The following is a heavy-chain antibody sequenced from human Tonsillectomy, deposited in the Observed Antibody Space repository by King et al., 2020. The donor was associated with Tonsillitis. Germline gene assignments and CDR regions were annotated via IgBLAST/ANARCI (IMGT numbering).Heavy chain of an antibody. Sequence: VQLVQSGAEVKKPGASVKVSCKASGYTFTSYGISWVRQAPGQGLEWMGWIGTYNGNTNYAQQFQGRVTLTTDTSTSTAYMELRSLRSDDTAVYYCARRGGFCSGGSCSEAYWGQGTLVTVSS. CDR2: IGTYNGNT. J-gene: IGHJ4*02. D-gene: IGHD2-15*01. CDR1: GYTFTSYG. V-gene: IGHV1-18*01. CDR3: ARRGGFCSGGSCSEAY.